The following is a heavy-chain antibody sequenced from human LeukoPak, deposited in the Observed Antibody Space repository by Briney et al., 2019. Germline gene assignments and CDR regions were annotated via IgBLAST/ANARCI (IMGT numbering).Heavy chain of an antibody. Sequence: GRSLRLSCAASGFTFSSFSMNWVRQAPGKGLEWVSSISSSSSYIYYADSVKGRFTISRDDAKNSLYLQMNNLRAEDTAVYYCARGLQLHDAFDIWGQGTMVTVSS. V-gene: IGHV3-21*01. J-gene: IGHJ3*02. CDR1: GFTFSSFS. CDR3: ARGLQLHDAFDI. D-gene: IGHD5-18*01. CDR2: ISSSSSYI.